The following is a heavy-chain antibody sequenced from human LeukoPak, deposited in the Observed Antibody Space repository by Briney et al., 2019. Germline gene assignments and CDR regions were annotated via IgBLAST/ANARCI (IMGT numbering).Heavy chain of an antibody. Sequence: GGSLRLSCAASGFSFSSYCMNWVRQAPGKGLEWVAIIREDGSETYYVDSVKGRFTISRDNAKNSLYLQMNSLRVEDTAVYYCAKAGGDIKYRHFDFWGQGTLVTVSS. V-gene: IGHV3-7*01. CDR3: AKAGGDIKYRHFDF. D-gene: IGHD2-2*01. J-gene: IGHJ4*02. CDR1: GFSFSSYC. CDR2: IREDGSET.